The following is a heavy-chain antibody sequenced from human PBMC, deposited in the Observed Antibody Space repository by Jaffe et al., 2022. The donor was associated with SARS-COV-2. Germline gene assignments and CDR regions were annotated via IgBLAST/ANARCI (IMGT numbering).Heavy chain of an antibody. Sequence: EVQLVESGGGLVQPGGSLRLSCAASGFTFSSYEMNWVRQAPGKGLEWVSYISSSGSTIYYADSVKGRFTISRDNAKNSLYLQMNSLRAEDTAVYYCASFTPIFGVASDYWGQGTLVTVSS. V-gene: IGHV3-48*03. CDR1: GFTFSSYE. CDR2: ISSSGSTI. CDR3: ASFTPIFGVASDY. J-gene: IGHJ4*02. D-gene: IGHD3-3*02.